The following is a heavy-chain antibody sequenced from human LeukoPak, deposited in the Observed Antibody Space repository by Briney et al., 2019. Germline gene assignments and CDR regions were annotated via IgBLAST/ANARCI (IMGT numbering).Heavy chain of an antibody. CDR2: INTNTGNP. CDR1: GYTFASYA. V-gene: IGHV7-4-1*02. Sequence: ASVKVSCKASGYTFASYAMNWVRQAPGQGLEWMGWINTNTGNPTYAQGFTGRFVFSLDTSVSTAYLQISSLKAEDTAVYYCAIHSDCRTSKCSGGNFYYMDVWGKGTTVTVSS. J-gene: IGHJ6*03. CDR3: AIHSDCRTSKCSGGNFYYMDV. D-gene: IGHD3-3*01.